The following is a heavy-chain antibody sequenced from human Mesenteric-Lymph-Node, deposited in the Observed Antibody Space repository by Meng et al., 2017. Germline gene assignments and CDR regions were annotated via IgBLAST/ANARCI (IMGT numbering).Heavy chain of an antibody. Sequence: QGQLQESGPGLVKPSGTLFLTCAVSGGSISSSNWWSWVRQPPGKGLEWIGEIYHSGSTNYNPSLKSRVTISVDKSKNQFSLKLSSVTAADTAVYYCASFPPPGKQWLVTDYWGQGTLVTVSS. V-gene: IGHV4-4*02. CDR1: GGSISSSNW. J-gene: IGHJ4*02. CDR3: ASFPPPGKQWLVTDY. D-gene: IGHD6-19*01. CDR2: IYHSGST.